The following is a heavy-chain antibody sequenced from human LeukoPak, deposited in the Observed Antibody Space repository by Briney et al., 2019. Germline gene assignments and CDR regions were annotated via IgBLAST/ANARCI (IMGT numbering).Heavy chain of an antibody. CDR3: TRSSDFSGYYFYYYMDV. CDR2: LYYNGNT. D-gene: IGHD4-11*01. J-gene: IGHJ6*03. V-gene: IGHV4-39*02. CDR1: GGSFSNNYN. Sequence: SETLSLTCTVSGGSFSNNYNWDWIRQPPGKGLEWIGSLYYNGNTYYNPSLKSRLTISVDTSKSHFSLQLRSVTAEDTAVYFCTRSSDFSGYYFYYYMDVWGKGTTVSVSS.